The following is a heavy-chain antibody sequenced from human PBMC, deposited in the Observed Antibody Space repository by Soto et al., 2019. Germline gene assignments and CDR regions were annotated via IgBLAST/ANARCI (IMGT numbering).Heavy chain of an antibody. CDR1: GYTFTSYG. CDR2: MNPNSGNT. CDR3: ARKFKEVCGMDV. V-gene: IGHV1-8*01. J-gene: IGHJ6*02. Sequence: ASVKVSCKASGYTFTSYGINWVRQATGQGLEWMGWMNPNSGNTGYAQKFQGRVTMTRNTSISTAYMELSSLRSEDTAVYYCARKFKEVCGMDVWGQGTTVTVSS.